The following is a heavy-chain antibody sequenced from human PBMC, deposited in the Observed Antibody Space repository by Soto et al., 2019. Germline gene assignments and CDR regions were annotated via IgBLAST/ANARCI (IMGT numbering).Heavy chain of an antibody. J-gene: IGHJ4*02. Sequence: ESGGGVVQPGRSLRLSCAASGFTFSSYGMHWVRQAPGKGLEWVAVISYDGSNKYYADSVKGRFTISRDNSKNTLYLQMNSLRAEDTAVYYCAKARRRGSSGWYVYFDYWGQGTLVTVSS. CDR1: GFTFSSYG. D-gene: IGHD6-19*01. CDR2: ISYDGSNK. CDR3: AKARRRGSSGWYVYFDY. V-gene: IGHV3-30*18.